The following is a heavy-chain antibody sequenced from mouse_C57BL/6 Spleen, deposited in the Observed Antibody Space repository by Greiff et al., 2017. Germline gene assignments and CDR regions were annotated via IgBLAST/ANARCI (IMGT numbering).Heavy chain of an antibody. CDR2: IHHRSGNT. D-gene: IGHD1-1*01. J-gene: IGHJ3*02. V-gene: IGHV1-81*01. CDR1: GYTFTSYG. CDR3: ARKGGGSSDE. Sequence: QVQLQQSGAELARPGASVKLSCKASGYTFTSYGISWVKQRTGQGLEWIGEIHHRSGNTYYNEKFKGKATLTADKSTSTAYMELRSLTSEDSAVYFCARKGGGSSDEWGQGTLLTVSA.